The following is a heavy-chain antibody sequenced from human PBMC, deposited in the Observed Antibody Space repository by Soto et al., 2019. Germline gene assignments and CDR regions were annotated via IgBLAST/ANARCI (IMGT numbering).Heavy chain of an antibody. CDR1: GGSISSSSYY. D-gene: IGHD2-15*01. V-gene: IGHV4-39*02. CDR2: IYYRGNT. CDR3: ARDLKEYCSDGKCNWFDP. J-gene: IGHJ5*02. Sequence: SETLSLTCTVSGGSISSSSYYWGWIRQPPGKGLEWIGSIYYRGNTYYNPSLKSRVTISLDTSKNQFSLKVSSVTAADTAVYYCARDLKEYCSDGKCNWFDPWGQGTLVTVSS.